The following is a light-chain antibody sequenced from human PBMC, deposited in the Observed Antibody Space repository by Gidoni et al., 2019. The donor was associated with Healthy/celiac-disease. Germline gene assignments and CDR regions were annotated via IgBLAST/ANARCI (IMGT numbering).Light chain of an antibody. CDR2: DAS. CDR1: QSVSSY. J-gene: IGKJ3*01. V-gene: IGKV3-11*01. Sequence: EIVLTQSPATLSLSQVERATLSCRASQSVSSYLAWYQQKPGQAPRLLIYDASNRATGIPARFSGSGSGTDFTLTISSLEPEDFAVYYCQQRSNWPLTFGPGTKVDIK. CDR3: QQRSNWPLT.